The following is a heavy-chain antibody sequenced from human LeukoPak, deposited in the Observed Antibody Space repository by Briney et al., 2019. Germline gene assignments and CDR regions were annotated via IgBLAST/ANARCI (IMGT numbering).Heavy chain of an antibody. Sequence: GGSLRLSCAASGFTFDDYAMHWVRHAPGKGLEWVSGISWNSGSIDYADTVKGRFTISRDNAKNSLYLQMNSLRAEDTALYYCAKENDAFDIWGQGTMVTVSS. CDR1: GFTFDDYA. J-gene: IGHJ3*02. CDR2: ISWNSGSI. CDR3: AKENDAFDI. V-gene: IGHV3-9*01.